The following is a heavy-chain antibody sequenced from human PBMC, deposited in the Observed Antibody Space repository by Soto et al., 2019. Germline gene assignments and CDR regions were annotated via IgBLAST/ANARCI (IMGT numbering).Heavy chain of an antibody. Sequence: GGSLRLSCAASGFTFSSYSMNWVRQAPGKGLEWVSYISSSSSTIYYADSVKGRFTISRGNAKNSLYLQMNSLRAEDTAVYYCARGGSLNWFDPWGQGTLVTVSS. J-gene: IGHJ5*02. CDR2: ISSSSSTI. V-gene: IGHV3-48*01. CDR1: GFTFSSYS. D-gene: IGHD3-10*01. CDR3: ARGGSLNWFDP.